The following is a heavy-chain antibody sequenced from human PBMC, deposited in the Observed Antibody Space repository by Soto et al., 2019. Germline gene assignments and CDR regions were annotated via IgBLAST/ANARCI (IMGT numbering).Heavy chain of an antibody. Sequence: QVQLVQSGAEVKKPGSSVKVSCKASGGTFSSYAISWVRQAPGQGLEWMGGIIPIFGTANYAQKFQGRVTITADISTSTVSMELSSLRSEDTAVYYCASSLGYYDSRGYYGSETPFAYCGQGTLVTVSS. V-gene: IGHV1-69*06. CDR1: GGTFSSYA. J-gene: IGHJ4*02. CDR2: IIPIFGTA. CDR3: ASSLGYYDSRGYYGSETPFAY. D-gene: IGHD3-22*01.